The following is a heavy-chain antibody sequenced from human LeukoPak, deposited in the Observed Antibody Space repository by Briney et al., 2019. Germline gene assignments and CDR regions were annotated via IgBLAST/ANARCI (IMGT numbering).Heavy chain of an antibody. Sequence: GGSLRLSCAASGFTFSHYGMHWVRQAPGKGLEWVAGIQYDGSKTYYGDSVKGRFSISRDNSRNTLYLQMSSLRAEDTAVYSCARDVDTSNHMSIFDPWGQGTLVTVSS. CDR2: IQYDGSKT. CDR1: GFTFSHYG. V-gene: IGHV3-33*08. CDR3: ARDVDTSNHMSIFDP. D-gene: IGHD2-21*01. J-gene: IGHJ5*02.